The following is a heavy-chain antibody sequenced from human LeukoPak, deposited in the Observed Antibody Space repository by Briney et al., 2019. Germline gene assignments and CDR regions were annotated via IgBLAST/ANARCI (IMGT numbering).Heavy chain of an antibody. V-gene: IGHV3-30*04. CDR1: GFTFSSYA. CDR2: ISYDGSNK. D-gene: IGHD3-10*01. J-gene: IGHJ4*02. Sequence: GRSLRLSCAASGFTFSSYAMHWVRQAPGKGLEGVAVISYDGSNKYYADSVKRRFTISRDNSKNTLYLKMNSLTAEDTAVYYWAIVGSGSRFDYWGQGTLVTVSS. CDR3: AIVGSGSRFDY.